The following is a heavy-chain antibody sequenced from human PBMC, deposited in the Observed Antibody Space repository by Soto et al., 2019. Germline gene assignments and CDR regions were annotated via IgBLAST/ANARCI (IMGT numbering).Heavy chain of an antibody. Sequence: QITLKESGPTLVKPTQTLTLTCTFSGFSLSTIGVGVGWIRQHPGKALEWLALIYWDDDKRYSPSLKSRLTVTKVTSKNQVVLTMTNMDPVDTATYYCVQSRCGGVCLQSYSSHSYYGLDVWGQGTTVTVSS. J-gene: IGHJ6*02. CDR3: VQSRCGGVCLQSYSSHSYYGLDV. CDR2: IYWDDDK. V-gene: IGHV2-5*02. CDR1: GFSLSTIGVG. D-gene: IGHD2-21*02.